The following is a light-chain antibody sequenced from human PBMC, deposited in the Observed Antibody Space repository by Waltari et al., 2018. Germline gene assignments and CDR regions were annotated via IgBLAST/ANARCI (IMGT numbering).Light chain of an antibody. CDR1: NGDVGGYYY. Sequence: QSALTQPASVSGSPGQSITISCTGINGDVGGYYYVSWYQQYPGKAPKLLIYDVSHRPSRVSSRFSASKSSNTASLTISGLHTDDESDYYCTPYRSTNPRVIFCGGTKLAVL. V-gene: IGLV2-14*03. CDR3: TPYRSTNPRVI. CDR2: DVS. J-gene: IGLJ2*01.